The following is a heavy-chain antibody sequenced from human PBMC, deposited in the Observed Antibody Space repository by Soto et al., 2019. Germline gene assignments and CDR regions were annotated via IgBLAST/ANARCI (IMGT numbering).Heavy chain of an antibody. J-gene: IGHJ6*02. CDR1: GYIFVNYG. Sequence: QVQLVQSGDEVKKPGASVKVSCKASGYIFVNYGIAWVRQAPGQGLEWMGWISPYTGNTHSATKIQGRLTMTTDTSTSTAYLGLGSLTSDDTAVYDCVLGDNYVTPTPQDVWGQGTTFTVSS. CDR3: VLGDNYVTPTPQDV. D-gene: IGHD3-16*01. V-gene: IGHV1-18*01. CDR2: ISPYTGNT.